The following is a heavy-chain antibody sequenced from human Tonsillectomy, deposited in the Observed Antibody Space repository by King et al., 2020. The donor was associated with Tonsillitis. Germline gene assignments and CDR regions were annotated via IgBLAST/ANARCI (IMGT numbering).Heavy chain of an antibody. CDR3: ARESRGYSYDEGYYYYGMDV. D-gene: IGHD5-18*01. CDR1: GGTFSSYG. Sequence: FQLVQSGAEVKKPGSSAKVSCKASGGTFSSYGISWVRQAPGQGLEWMGGNIPIFGTTNYAQKFQGRVTITADESTSTAYMELSSLRSEDTAVYYCARESRGYSYDEGYYYYGMDVWGQGTTVTVSS. CDR2: NIPIFGTT. V-gene: IGHV1-69*12. J-gene: IGHJ6*02.